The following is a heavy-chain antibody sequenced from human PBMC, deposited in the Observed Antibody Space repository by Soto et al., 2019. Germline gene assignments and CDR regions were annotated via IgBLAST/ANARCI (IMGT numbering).Heavy chain of an antibody. Sequence: GGSLRLSCAASGFTFSSYGMHWVRQAPGKGLEWVAVIWYDGSNKYYADSVKGRFTISRDNSKNTLYLQMNSLRAEDTAVYYCARDRVPVDDYDILTGYQPDVDYWGQGTLVTVSS. CDR2: IWYDGSNK. D-gene: IGHD3-9*01. CDR1: GFTFSSYG. J-gene: IGHJ4*02. CDR3: ARDRVPVDDYDILTGYQPDVDY. V-gene: IGHV3-33*01.